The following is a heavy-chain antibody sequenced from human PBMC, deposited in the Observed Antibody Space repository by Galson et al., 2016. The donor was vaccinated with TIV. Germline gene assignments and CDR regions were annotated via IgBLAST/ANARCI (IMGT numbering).Heavy chain of an antibody. Sequence: SVKVSCKASGGTFSSYVFNWVRQAPGQGLEWMGGIIPLFDTAHYAQTFQGRVTITADESSGTVYMDLGSLRSEDTAVYYCATDRNTAMDTNHYYNGMDVWGQGTRVTVSS. CDR3: ATDRNTAMDTNHYYNGMDV. D-gene: IGHD5-18*01. V-gene: IGHV1-69*13. CDR2: IIPLFDTA. J-gene: IGHJ6*02. CDR1: GGTFSSYV.